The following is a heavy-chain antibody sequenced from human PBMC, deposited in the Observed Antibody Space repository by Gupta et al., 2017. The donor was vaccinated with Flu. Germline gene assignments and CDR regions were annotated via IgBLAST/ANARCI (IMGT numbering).Heavy chain of an antibody. Sequence: QVQLVQSGAEVKKPGSSVKVSCKASGGTFSSYAISWVRQAPGQGLEWMGGIIPIFGTANYAQKFQGRVTITADKSTSTAYMELSSLRSEDTAVYYCAREGIWRGYYRSPSHYMDVWGKGTTVTVSS. J-gene: IGHJ6*03. CDR2: IIPIFGTA. V-gene: IGHV1-69*06. CDR1: GGTFSSYA. CDR3: AREGIWRGYYRSPSHYMDV. D-gene: IGHD3-3*01.